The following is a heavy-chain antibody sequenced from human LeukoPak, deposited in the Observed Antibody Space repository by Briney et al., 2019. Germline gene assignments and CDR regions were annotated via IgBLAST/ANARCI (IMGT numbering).Heavy chain of an antibody. CDR3: QSRFLEWLLDY. CDR2: IYYGGYT. V-gene: IGHV4-39*01. J-gene: IGHJ4*02. CDR1: GGSISSNNYY. Sequence: SESLSLTRTVSGGSISSNNYYWGWIRQPPGKGLEWIGSIYYGGYTYYNPSLKSRVTISVDTSKNQFSLKLSSVTAADTAIYYCQSRFLEWLLDYWGQGTLVTVSS. D-gene: IGHD3-3*01.